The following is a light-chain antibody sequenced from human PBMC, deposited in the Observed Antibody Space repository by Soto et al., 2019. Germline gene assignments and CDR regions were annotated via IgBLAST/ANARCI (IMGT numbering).Light chain of an antibody. CDR1: QDINIY. CDR2: GAS. Sequence: VIWMTQSPSLFSASAGDRVTISCRVSQDINIYLAWYQQKPGKAPELLIFGASTLQSGVPSRFSGSGSGTDFALTIDYLQPEDFATYYCQRYNTYPLTVGGGTKVEIK. V-gene: IGKV1D-8*01. CDR3: QRYNTYPLT. J-gene: IGKJ4*01.